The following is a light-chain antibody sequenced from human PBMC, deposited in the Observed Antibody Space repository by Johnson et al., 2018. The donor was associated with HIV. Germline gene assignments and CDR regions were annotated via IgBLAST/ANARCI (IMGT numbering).Light chain of an antibody. J-gene: IGLJ1*01. CDR2: DND. CDR3: GTWDNSLSGGEV. V-gene: IGLV1-51*01. CDR1: SSNIGNNY. Sequence: QSVLTQPPSVSAAPGQKVTISCSGSSSNIGNNYVSWYQQLPGTAPKLLIYDNDKRPSGIPDRFSGSKSGTSATLGITGLQTGDEADYYCGTWDNSLSGGEVFGTGTKVTVL.